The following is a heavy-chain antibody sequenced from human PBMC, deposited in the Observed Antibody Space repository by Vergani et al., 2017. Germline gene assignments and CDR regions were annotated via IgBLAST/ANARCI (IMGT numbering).Heavy chain of an antibody. D-gene: IGHD6-25*01. CDR1: GGSISSSNW. CDR2: IYRSGST. J-gene: IGHJ4*02. Sequence: QVQLQESGPGLVKPPGTLSLTCAVSGGSISSSNWWSWVRQPPGKGLEWIGEIYRSGSTNYNPSLKSGVTISVDKSKKQFSLKLSSVTAAATAVYYCVSSGRRDYWGQGTLVTVSS. V-gene: IGHV4-4*03. CDR3: VSSGRRDY.